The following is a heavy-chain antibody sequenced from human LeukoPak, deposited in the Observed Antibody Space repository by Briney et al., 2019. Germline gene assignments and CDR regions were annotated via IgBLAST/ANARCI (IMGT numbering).Heavy chain of an antibody. CDR2: ISAYNGNT. V-gene: IGHV1-18*01. J-gene: IGHJ4*02. D-gene: IGHD2-2*01. CDR1: GYTFTSYG. Sequence: ASVKVSRKASGYTFTSYGISWVRQAPGQGLEWMGWISAYNGNTNYAQKFQGRVTMTTDTSTSTAYMELRSLRSDDTAVYYCARDLPDIVVVPAAMPTMDYWGQGTLVTVSS. CDR3: ARDLPDIVVVPAAMPTMDY.